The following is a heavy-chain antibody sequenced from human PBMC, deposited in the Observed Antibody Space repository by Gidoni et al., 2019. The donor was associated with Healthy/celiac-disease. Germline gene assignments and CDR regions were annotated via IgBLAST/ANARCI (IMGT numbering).Heavy chain of an antibody. V-gene: IGHV3-30-3*01. CDR2: ISDDGSNK. J-gene: IGHJ4*02. CDR3: AREGGSGPGDY. D-gene: IGHD2-15*01. Sequence: QVQLVQSGGGVVPPGRVLGLSCAPSGFTFSSYAMHWVRQSPGKGLEWVAVISDDGSNKYYADSVKGRFTISRDNSKNTLYLQMNSLRAEDTAVYYCAREGGSGPGDYWGQGTLVTVSS. CDR1: GFTFSSYA.